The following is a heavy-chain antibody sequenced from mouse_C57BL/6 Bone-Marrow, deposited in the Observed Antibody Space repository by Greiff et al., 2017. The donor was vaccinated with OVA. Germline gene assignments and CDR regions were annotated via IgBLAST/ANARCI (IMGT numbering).Heavy chain of an antibody. J-gene: IGHJ2*01. CDR3: ARTTTVVRYYFDY. Sequence: QVQLKESGPGILQPSQTLSLTCSFSGFSLSTFGMGVGWIRQPSGKGLEWLTHIWWDDDKYYNPALKSRLTIFRDTSENQVFLKIANVDTADTATNCCARTTTVVRYYFDYWGQGTTLTVSS. CDR1: GFSLSTFGMG. V-gene: IGHV8-8*01. CDR2: IWWDDDK. D-gene: IGHD1-1*01.